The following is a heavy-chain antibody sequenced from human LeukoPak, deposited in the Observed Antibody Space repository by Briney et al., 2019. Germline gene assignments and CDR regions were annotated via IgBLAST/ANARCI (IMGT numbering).Heavy chain of an antibody. D-gene: IGHD6-13*01. CDR2: INPSGGST. CDR3: ARSPYSSSWYLSNYFHY. J-gene: IGHJ4*02. CDR1: GYTFTSYY. V-gene: IGHV1-46*01. Sequence: ASVKVSCKASGYTFTSYYMHWVRQAPGQGLEWMGIINPSGGSTSYAQKFQGRVTMTRDTSTSTVYMELSSLRSEDTAVYYCARSPYSSSWYLSNYFHYWGQGTLVTVSS.